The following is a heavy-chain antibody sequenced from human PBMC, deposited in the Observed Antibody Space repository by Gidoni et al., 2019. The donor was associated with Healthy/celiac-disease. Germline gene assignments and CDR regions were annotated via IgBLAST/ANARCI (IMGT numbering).Heavy chain of an antibody. CDR1: GFTFSSYG. D-gene: IGHD1-26*01. CDR3: ARATIGQDH. J-gene: IGHJ4*02. CDR2: IWYDGSNK. V-gene: IGHV3-33*01. Sequence: QVQLVESGGGVVQPGRSLRLSCAASGFTFSSYGMHWVRQAPGKGLEWVAVIWYDGSNKYYADSVKGRFTISRDNSKNTLYLQMNSLRAEDTAVYYCARATIGQDHWGQGTLVTVSS.